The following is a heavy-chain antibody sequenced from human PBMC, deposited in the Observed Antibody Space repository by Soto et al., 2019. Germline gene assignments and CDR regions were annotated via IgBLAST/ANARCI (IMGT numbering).Heavy chain of an antibody. V-gene: IGHV3-23*01. CDR3: AKDPGAFGELSY. D-gene: IGHD3-10*01. CDR1: GFTFSSYA. J-gene: IGHJ4*02. CDR2: ISGSGGST. Sequence: EVQLLESGGGLVQAGGSLRLSCAASGFTFSSYAMYWVRQAPGKGLEWVSAISGSGGSTYYADSVKGRFTISRDNSKNTLYLQMNSLRAEDTAVYYCAKDPGAFGELSYWGQGTLVTVSS.